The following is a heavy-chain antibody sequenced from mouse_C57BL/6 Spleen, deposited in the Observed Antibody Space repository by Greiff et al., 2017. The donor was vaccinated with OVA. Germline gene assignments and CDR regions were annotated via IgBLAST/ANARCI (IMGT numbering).Heavy chain of an antibody. V-gene: IGHV2-6*03. CDR1: GFSLTSYG. D-gene: IGHD4-1*01. Sequence: VKLMESGPGLVAPSQSLSITCTVSGFSLTSYGVHWVRQPPGKGLEWLVVIWSDGSTTYNSALKSRLSISKDNSKSQVFLKMNSLQTDDTAMYYCASNWDGYYAMDYWGQGTSVTVSS. CDR2: IWSDGST. CDR3: ASNWDGYYAMDY. J-gene: IGHJ4*01.